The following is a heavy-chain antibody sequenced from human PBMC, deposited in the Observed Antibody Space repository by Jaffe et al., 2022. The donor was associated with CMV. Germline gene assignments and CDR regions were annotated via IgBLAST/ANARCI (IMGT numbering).Heavy chain of an antibody. CDR1: GFTFSSYS. V-gene: IGHV3-21*01. CDR3: ARDYEDYGDYLGYYGMDV. D-gene: IGHD4-17*01. CDR2: ISSSSSYI. Sequence: EVQLVESGGGLVKPGGSLRLSCAASGFTFSSYSMNWVRQAPGKGLEWVSSISSSSSYIYYADSVKGRFTISRDNAKNSLYLQMNSLRAEDTAVYYCARDYEDYGDYLGYYGMDVWGQGTTVTVSS. J-gene: IGHJ6*02.